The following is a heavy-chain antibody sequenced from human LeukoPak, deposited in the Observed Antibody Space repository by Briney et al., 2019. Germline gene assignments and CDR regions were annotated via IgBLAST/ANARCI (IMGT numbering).Heavy chain of an antibody. CDR3: ARGMGTGTTFSYYYYYMDV. Sequence: ASVKVSCKTSGYTFTSYYMHWVRQATGQGLEWMGWMNPNSGNTGYAQKFQGRVTMTRNTSISTTYMELSSLRSEDTAVYYCARGMGTGTTFSYYYYYMDVWGKGTTVTISS. CDR1: GYTFTSYY. CDR2: MNPNSGNT. V-gene: IGHV1-8*02. J-gene: IGHJ6*03. D-gene: IGHD1-1*01.